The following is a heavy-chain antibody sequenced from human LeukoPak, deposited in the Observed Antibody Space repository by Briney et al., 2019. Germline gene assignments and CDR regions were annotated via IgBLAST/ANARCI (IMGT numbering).Heavy chain of an antibody. V-gene: IGHV3-9*01. CDR1: GFTFDDYA. CDR2: ISWNSGNI. CDR3: AKDNGYSYGHIDY. Sequence: GGSLRLSCAASGFTFDDYAMHWVRQPPGKGLEWVSGISWNSGNIGYADSVKGRFTISRDNAKNSLYLQMNSLRAEDTALYYCAKDNGYSYGHIDYWGQGTLVTVSS. D-gene: IGHD5-18*01. J-gene: IGHJ4*02.